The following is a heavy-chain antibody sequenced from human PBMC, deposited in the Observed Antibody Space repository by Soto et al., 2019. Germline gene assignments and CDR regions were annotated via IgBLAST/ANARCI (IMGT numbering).Heavy chain of an antibody. D-gene: IGHD2-2*01. J-gene: IGHJ6*02. V-gene: IGHV1-69*12. CDR3: ASTFGYCISTSCPYYYYGMDV. CDR1: GGTFSSYA. CDR2: IIPIFGTA. Sequence: QVQLVQSGAEVKKPGSSVKVSCKASGGTFSSYAISWVRQAPGQGLEWMGGIIPIFGTANYAQKFQGRVTITADESTSTAYMELSSLRSEDTAVYYCASTFGYCISTSCPYYYYGMDVWVQGTTVTVSS.